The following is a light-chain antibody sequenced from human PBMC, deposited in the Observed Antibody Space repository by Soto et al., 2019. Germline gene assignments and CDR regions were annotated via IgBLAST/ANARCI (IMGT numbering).Light chain of an antibody. CDR2: DAS. J-gene: IGKJ1*01. V-gene: IGKV1-5*01. CDR1: QSISIW. CDR3: QQYNDYSTWT. Sequence: DSQMTQSPSTLSASVGDRGMSACRASQSISIWLAWYQQKPGTAPKVLIWDASSLQRGVPPRFSGSGSGTEFTLTLSSLQPDDSGTYYCQQYNDYSTWTFGQGTKVDIK.